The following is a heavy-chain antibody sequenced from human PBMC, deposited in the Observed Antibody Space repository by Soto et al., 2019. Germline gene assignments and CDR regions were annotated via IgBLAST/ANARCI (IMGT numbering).Heavy chain of an antibody. D-gene: IGHD6-13*01. CDR2: IIPIFSTT. CDR3: AGGEHASTWFYFDY. CDR1: GGTFSSYA. J-gene: IGHJ4*02. Sequence: QVQLVQSGAEVQKPGSSVKVSCKASGGTFSSYAISWVRQAPGQGLEWMGDIIPIFSTTRHAQKFQGRVTITADESTTTAYMELNSLTSDDTAVYYCAGGEHASTWFYFDYWGQGTLVTVSS. V-gene: IGHV1-69*01.